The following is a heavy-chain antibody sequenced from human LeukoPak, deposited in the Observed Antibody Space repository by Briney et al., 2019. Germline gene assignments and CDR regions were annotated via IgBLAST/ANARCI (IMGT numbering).Heavy chain of an antibody. D-gene: IGHD2-2*02. CDR2: ISSSGSTI. CDR3: ARDPGGNLYHYYYYYMDV. V-gene: IGHV3-48*03. Sequence: GGSLRLSCAASGFTFSSYEMNWVRQAPGKGLEWVSYISSSGSTIYYADSVKGRFTISRDNAKNSLYLQMNSLRAEDTAVYYCARDPGGNLYHYYYYYMDVWGKGTTVTVSS. CDR1: GFTFSSYE. J-gene: IGHJ6*03.